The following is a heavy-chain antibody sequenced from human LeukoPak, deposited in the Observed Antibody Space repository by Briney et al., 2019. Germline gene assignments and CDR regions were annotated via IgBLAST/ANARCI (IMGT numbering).Heavy chain of an antibody. CDR2: INPDGSTT. CDR3: AKDLHYGSADY. V-gene: IGHV3-74*01. D-gene: IGHD3-10*01. J-gene: IGHJ4*02. CDR1: GFTFSNYW. Sequence: GGSLRLSCAASGFTFSNYWMHWVRQDPGKGLVWVSFINPDGSTTNYADSVKGRFTVSRDNAKNALYLQMNSLRAEDTAVYYCAKDLHYGSADYWGQGTLVTVSS.